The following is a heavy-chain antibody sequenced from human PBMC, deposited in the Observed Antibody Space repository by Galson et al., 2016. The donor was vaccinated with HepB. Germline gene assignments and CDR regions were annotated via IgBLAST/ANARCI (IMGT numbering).Heavy chain of an antibody. CDR3: AKFASGTYYLDSFDY. J-gene: IGHJ4*03. CDR2: ISGSGGST. D-gene: IGHD3-10*01. Sequence: SLRLSCAASGFTFRSYAMTWVRQAPGKGLEWVSTISGSGGSTYHADSVKGRFTISRDNFKNTVYLQMNSLRAEDTAVYYCAKFASGTYYLDSFDYWGQGTLGSVSS. V-gene: IGHV3-23*01. CDR1: GFTFRSYA.